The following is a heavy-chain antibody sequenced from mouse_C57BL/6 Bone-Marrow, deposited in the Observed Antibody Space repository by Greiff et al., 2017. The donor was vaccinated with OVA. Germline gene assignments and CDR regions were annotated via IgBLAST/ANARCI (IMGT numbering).Heavy chain of an antibody. V-gene: IGHV1-63*01. CDR3: ARRGDFAGPYFDY. J-gene: IGHJ2*01. D-gene: IGHD3-3*01. CDR2: IYPGGGYT. Sequence: VQLVESGAELVRPGTSVKMSCKASGYTFTNYWIGWAKQRPGHGLEWIGDIYPGGGYTNYNEKFKGKATLTADKSSSTAYMQFSSLTSEDSAIYYCARRGDFAGPYFDYWGQGTTLTVSS. CDR1: GYTFTNYW.